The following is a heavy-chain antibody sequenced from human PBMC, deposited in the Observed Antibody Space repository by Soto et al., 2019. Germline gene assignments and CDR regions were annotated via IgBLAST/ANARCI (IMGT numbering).Heavy chain of an antibody. CDR1: GYNFRNFG. Sequence: QVQLVQSGVEVKKPGASVKVSCKASGYNFRNFGIGWVRQAPGQGLEWMGWISPYNGYTKYVESLQDRVSMTTDTSTSTVYMELRSLRSDDTAVYYCARDPRLGISTEVLYGMDVWGQGTTVTVSS. V-gene: IGHV1-18*01. J-gene: IGHJ6*02. D-gene: IGHD1-26*01. CDR2: ISPYNGYT. CDR3: ARDPRLGISTEVLYGMDV.